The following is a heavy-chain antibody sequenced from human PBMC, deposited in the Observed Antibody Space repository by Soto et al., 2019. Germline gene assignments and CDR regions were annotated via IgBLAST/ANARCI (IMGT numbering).Heavy chain of an antibody. Sequence: EVQLVESGGGLVKPGGSLRLSCAASGFTFSNAWMSWVRQAPGKGLEWVGRIKSKTDGGTTDYAAPVKGRFTISRDDSKNTQYVNMNSLKTEDTAVYYCPTAPDQNDAFDIWGQGTMVTVSS. J-gene: IGHJ3*02. CDR3: PTAPDQNDAFDI. CDR2: IKSKTDGGTT. V-gene: IGHV3-15*01. D-gene: IGHD2-2*01. CDR1: GFTFSNAW.